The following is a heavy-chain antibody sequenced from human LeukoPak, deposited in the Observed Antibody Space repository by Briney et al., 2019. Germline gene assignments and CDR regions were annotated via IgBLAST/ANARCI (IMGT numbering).Heavy chain of an antibody. Sequence: GGSLRLSCAASGFTFSNSAMTWVRQAPGKGLEWVSAISGSGDKIHYADSVKGRFAISRDNSKNTLYLQMNSLRAEDTAVYYCAKGPRSIDYWGQGTLVTVSS. CDR3: AKGPRSIDY. CDR1: GFTFSNSA. J-gene: IGHJ4*02. CDR2: ISGSGDKI. V-gene: IGHV3-23*01.